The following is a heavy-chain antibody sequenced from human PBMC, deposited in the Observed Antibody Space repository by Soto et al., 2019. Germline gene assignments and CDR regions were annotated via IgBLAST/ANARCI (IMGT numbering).Heavy chain of an antibody. CDR1: GGSISSTSYY. J-gene: IGHJ4*02. Sequence: PSETLSLTCTVSGGSISSTSYYWGWIRQPPGKGLEWIGYIHYSGSTNYNPSLKSRVTISVDTSKNQFSLKLSSVTAADTAVYYCARDDYWGQGTLVTVSS. V-gene: IGHV4-61*01. CDR2: IHYSGST. CDR3: ARDDY.